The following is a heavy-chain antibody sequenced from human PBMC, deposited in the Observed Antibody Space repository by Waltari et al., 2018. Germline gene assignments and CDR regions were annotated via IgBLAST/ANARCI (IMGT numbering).Heavy chain of an antibody. CDR3: TTAVVDGGLRGPDY. J-gene: IGHJ4*02. CDR1: GYSISSGYY. Sequence: QVQLQESGPGLVKPSETLSLTCAVSGYSISSGYYWRWIRQPPGQGLEWIGYIYYSGSTNYNPSLKSRVTISVDTSKNQFSLKLSSVTAADTAVYYCTTAVVDGGLRGPDYWGQGTLVTVSS. D-gene: IGHD2-8*02. V-gene: IGHV4-38-2*01. CDR2: IYYSGST.